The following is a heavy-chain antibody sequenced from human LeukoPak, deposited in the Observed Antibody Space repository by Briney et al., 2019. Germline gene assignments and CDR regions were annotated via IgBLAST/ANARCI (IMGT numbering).Heavy chain of an antibody. CDR2: ISYDGSYQ. CDR1: GFTFSSYA. CDR3: ARGRPWELLNGGLDAFDI. J-gene: IGHJ3*02. D-gene: IGHD2-21*02. V-gene: IGHV3-30*04. Sequence: GGSLRLSCAASGFTFSSYAMHWVRQAPGKGLEWVAAISYDGSYQSYVDSVKGRFTISRDTSKNTLYVQMDSLRAEDTAVYYCARGRPWELLNGGLDAFDIWGQGTMVIVSS.